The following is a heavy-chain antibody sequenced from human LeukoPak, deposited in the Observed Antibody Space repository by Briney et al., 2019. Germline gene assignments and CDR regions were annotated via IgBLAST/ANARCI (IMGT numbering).Heavy chain of an antibody. CDR3: ARSHDYGDYGRFPFDP. V-gene: IGHV2-70*11. CDR2: IDWDDDK. CDR1: GFSLSNSGMC. Sequence: RESGPALVKPTQTLTLTCTFSGFSLSNSGMCVIWIRQPPGKALAWPGGIDWDDDKYCSTSLKTRRTTSQHTSKHKVVLTITNMDPVDTATYYCARSHDYGDYGRFPFDPWGQGTLVTVSS. J-gene: IGHJ5*02. D-gene: IGHD4-17*01.